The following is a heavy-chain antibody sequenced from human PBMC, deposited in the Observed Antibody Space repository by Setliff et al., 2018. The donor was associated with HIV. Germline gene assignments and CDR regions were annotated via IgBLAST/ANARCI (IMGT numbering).Heavy chain of an antibody. CDR3: ARDGYKWNDNALEI. CDR1: GYTFTSYG. D-gene: IGHD1-20*01. CDR2: IGAANGDT. V-gene: IGHV1-18*01. Sequence: ASVKVSCKASGYTFTSYGISWVRQAPGQGLEWMGWIGAANGDTNFAQKFQGRVTMTTDTLTSTAYMELRSLRSDDTAVYYCARDGYKWNDNALEIWGLGTVVTVSS. J-gene: IGHJ3*02.